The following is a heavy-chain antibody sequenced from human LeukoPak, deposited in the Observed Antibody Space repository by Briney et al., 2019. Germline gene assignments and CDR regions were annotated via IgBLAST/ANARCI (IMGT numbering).Heavy chain of an antibody. CDR1: VFTFSSYG. J-gene: IGHJ4*02. V-gene: IGHV3-30*02. Sequence: GGSLRLSCAASVFTFSSYGMHWVRQAPGKGREWVAFIRYDGSNKYYSDSVKGRFTISRDNSKNTLYLQMNSLRAEATAVSYCAKDRGIAAAGTSYFDYWGQGTLVTVSS. CDR2: IRYDGSNK. D-gene: IGHD6-13*01. CDR3: AKDRGIAAAGTSYFDY.